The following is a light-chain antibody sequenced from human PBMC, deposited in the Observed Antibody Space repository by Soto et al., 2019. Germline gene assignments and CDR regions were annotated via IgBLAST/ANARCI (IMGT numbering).Light chain of an antibody. J-gene: IGLJ2*01. CDR2: LNSDGSH. CDR3: QTWGSGIVV. V-gene: IGLV4-69*01. Sequence: QLVLTQSPSASASLGASVNLTCTLSSGHSNYAIAWHQQQSEKGPRYLMKLNSDGSHSKGDGIPDRFSGSSSVAERYLTISGLQSEDEADYSCQTWGSGIVVFGGGTKLTVL. CDR1: SGHSNYA.